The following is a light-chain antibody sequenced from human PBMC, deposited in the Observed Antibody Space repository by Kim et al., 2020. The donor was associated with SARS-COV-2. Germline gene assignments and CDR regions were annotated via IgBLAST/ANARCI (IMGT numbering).Light chain of an antibody. J-gene: IGLJ3*02. Sequence: QSITISCSGTISVVGGYNYVAWYRLRPGKAPNLMIYDVSNRPSWVSNRFSGSTSGNTASLTISELQAEDGAGYYFSSYTSYSTWVFGGGTQLTVL. V-gene: IGLV2-14*03. CDR2: DVS. CDR1: ISVVGGYNY. CDR3: SSYTSYSTWV.